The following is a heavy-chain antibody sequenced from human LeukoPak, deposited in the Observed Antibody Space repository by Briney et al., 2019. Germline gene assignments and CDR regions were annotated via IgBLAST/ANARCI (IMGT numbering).Heavy chain of an antibody. CDR3: TKIGPGPLYSSTY. J-gene: IGHJ4*02. D-gene: IGHD6-13*01. Sequence: GGSLRLSCAASGFTFSGSAMHWVRQASGKGLEWVGRIRSKANSYATAYAASVKGRFTISRDDSKNTAYLQMNSLKTEDTAVYYCTKIGPGPLYSSTYWGQGTLVTVSS. CDR2: IRSKANSYAT. CDR1: GFTFSGSA. V-gene: IGHV3-73*01.